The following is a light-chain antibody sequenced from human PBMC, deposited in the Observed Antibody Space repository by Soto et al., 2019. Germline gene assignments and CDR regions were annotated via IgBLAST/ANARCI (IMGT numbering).Light chain of an antibody. Sequence: EIVLTQSPGTLSLSPGERATLSSRASQSVSSSYLAWYQQKPGQAPRLLIYGASSRATGIPDRFSGSGSGTDFTLTISRLEPEDFAVYYCQQYGSSPLTFGAGTKVDIK. CDR2: GAS. CDR1: QSVSSSY. CDR3: QQYGSSPLT. V-gene: IGKV3-20*01. J-gene: IGKJ3*01.